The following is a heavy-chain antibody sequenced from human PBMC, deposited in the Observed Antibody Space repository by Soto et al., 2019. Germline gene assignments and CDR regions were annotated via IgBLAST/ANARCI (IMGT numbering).Heavy chain of an antibody. D-gene: IGHD3-22*01. CDR2: IYSGGST. CDR3: ARVAGDYYDSSGYPPEALGDHAFDI. Sequence: QSGGSLRLSCAASGFTVSSNYMSWVRQAPGKGLEWVSVIYSGGSTYYADSVKGRFTISRHNSKNTLYLQMNSLRAEDTAVYYCARVAGDYYDSSGYPPEALGDHAFDIWGQGTMVTVSS. J-gene: IGHJ3*02. CDR1: GFTVSSNY. V-gene: IGHV3-53*04.